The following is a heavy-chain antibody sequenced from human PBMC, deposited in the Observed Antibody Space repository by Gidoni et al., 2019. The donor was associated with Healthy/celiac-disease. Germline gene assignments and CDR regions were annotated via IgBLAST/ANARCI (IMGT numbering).Heavy chain of an antibody. CDR3: SGTYSSSWYVED. D-gene: IGHD6-13*01. CDR1: GFTFTSSA. CDR2: IVVGSGNT. Sequence: QMQLVQSGPEVQKPGTSVKVSCKASGFTFTSSAVQWVRQARGQRLEWIGWIVVGSGNTNYAQKFQERVTITRDMSTSTAYMELSSLRSEDTAVYYCSGTYSSSWYVEDWGQGTLVTVSS. V-gene: IGHV1-58*01. J-gene: IGHJ4*02.